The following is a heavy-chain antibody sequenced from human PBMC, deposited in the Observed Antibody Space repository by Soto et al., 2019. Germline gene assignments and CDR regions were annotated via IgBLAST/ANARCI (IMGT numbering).Heavy chain of an antibody. CDR2: SYSTGGT. D-gene: IGHD3-9*01. J-gene: IGHJ4*02. CDR1: GFTFSSYD. V-gene: IGHV3-53*01. CDR3: ARDREPDGIWTFDS. Sequence: GGSLRLSCAASGFTFSSYDMHWVRQAPGKGLKWVAESYSTGGTEYADSVKGRFTISRDNSKNTLFLQMNSLGVEDTALYYCARDREPDGIWTFDSWGQGTLVTVSS.